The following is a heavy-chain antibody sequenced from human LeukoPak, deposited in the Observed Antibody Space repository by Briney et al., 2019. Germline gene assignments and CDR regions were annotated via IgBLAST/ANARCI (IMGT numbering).Heavy chain of an antibody. J-gene: IGHJ4*02. CDR3: AKRGSGTDRYFDY. V-gene: IGHV3-9*01. CDR2: ISWNSADV. D-gene: IGHD3-10*01. Sequence: GGSLRLSCAASGFSFDNYAIHWVRQAPGEGLHWVSGISWNSADVVYADSVKGRFTISRDNAKNSVSLQMNSLRPEDTALYYCAKRGSGTDRYFDYWGQGTLVTVSS. CDR1: GFSFDNYA.